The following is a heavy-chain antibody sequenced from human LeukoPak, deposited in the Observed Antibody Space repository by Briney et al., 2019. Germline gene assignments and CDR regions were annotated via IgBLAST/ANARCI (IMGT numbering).Heavy chain of an antibody. J-gene: IGHJ4*02. V-gene: IGHV4-59*12. CDR2: IYYTGST. D-gene: IGHD6-19*01. Sequence: SETLSLTCTVSGGSISTYYWSWIRQPPGKGLEWIGHIYYTGSTNYNPSLKSRVTISVDTSKNQFSLKLSSVTAADTAVYYCASGPHSSGWYRYWGQGTLVTVSS. CDR1: GGSISTYY. CDR3: ASGPHSSGWYRY.